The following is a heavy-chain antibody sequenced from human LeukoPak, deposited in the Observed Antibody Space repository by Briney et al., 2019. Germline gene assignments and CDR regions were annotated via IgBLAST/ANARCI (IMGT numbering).Heavy chain of an antibody. CDR3: ARDLRYCSGGSCYSAFDI. D-gene: IGHD2-15*01. CDR2: IIPILGIA. J-gene: IGHJ3*02. Sequence: ASVKVSCKASGGTFSSYAISWVRQAPGQGLEWMGRIIPILGIANYAQKFQGRVTITADKSTSTAYMELSSLRSEDTAVYYCARDLRYCSGGSCYSAFDIWGQGTMVTVSS. V-gene: IGHV1-69*04. CDR1: GGTFSSYA.